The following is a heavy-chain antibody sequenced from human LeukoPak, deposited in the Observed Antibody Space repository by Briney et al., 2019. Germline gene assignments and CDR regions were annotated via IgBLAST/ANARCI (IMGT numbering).Heavy chain of an antibody. Sequence: PSETLSLTCNVSGASVNTYYWSWIRQPAGKGLEWIGRLFTSGSTDYNPSLESRVTMSVDTSKNQSSLEVRSVTAADTAVYYCTGVAGSRYFDSWGPGILVTVSS. V-gene: IGHV4-4*07. CDR3: TGVAGSRYFDS. J-gene: IGHJ4*02. D-gene: IGHD1-26*01. CDR1: GASVNTYY. CDR2: LFTSGST.